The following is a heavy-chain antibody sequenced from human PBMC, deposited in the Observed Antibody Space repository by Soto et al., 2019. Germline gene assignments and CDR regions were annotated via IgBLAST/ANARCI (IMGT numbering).Heavy chain of an antibody. CDR3: ARVAAAGTWTFDY. J-gene: IGHJ4*02. D-gene: IGHD6-13*01. CDR2: IYDSGST. V-gene: IGHV4-61*01. CDR1: GDSVSSGSYY. Sequence: QVQLQESGPGLVKPSETLSLTCTVSGDSVSSGSYYWSWIRQPPGKGLEWIGYIYDSGSTNYNPSLKSRDTISGDTSKNQFSLKLSSVAAADTAVYSCARVAAAGTWTFDYWGQGTLVTVSS.